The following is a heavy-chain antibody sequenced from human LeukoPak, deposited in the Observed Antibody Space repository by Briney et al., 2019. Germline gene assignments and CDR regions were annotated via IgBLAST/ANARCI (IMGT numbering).Heavy chain of an antibody. D-gene: IGHD6-13*01. CDR1: GYTFTNYG. CDR2: ISAYNGNT. Sequence: GASVKVSCKASGYTFTNYGISWVRQAPGQGLEWMGWISAYNGNTDYAQNLQGRVTMTTDTLTSTAYMELRSLRSDDTAVYYCARDQSLVAYSSTWFDYWGQGPRSPSPQ. V-gene: IGHV1-18*01. CDR3: ARDQSLVAYSSTWFDY. J-gene: IGHJ4*02.